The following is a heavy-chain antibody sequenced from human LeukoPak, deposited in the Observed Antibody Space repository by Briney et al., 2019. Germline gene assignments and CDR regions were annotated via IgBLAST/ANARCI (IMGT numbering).Heavy chain of an antibody. CDR1: GYTFTGYY. D-gene: IGHD1-26*01. Sequence: ASVKVSCKASGYTFTGYYMYWVRQAPGQGLEWMGWINPDSGGTNYAQKFQGRVTMTRDTSIGTAYMELSRLRSDDMAVYYCARVSIVGALDYWGQGTLVTVSS. CDR3: ARVSIVGALDY. V-gene: IGHV1-2*02. J-gene: IGHJ4*02. CDR2: INPDSGGT.